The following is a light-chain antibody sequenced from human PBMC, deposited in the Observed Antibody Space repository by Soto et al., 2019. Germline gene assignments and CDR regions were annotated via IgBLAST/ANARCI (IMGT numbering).Light chain of an antibody. CDR1: SNDIGAYNY. CDR2: DVS. Sequence: SVLTQPASVSGSPGQSITISCTGTSNDIGAYNYICWHQQHPGRAPKVMIYDVSNRPSGVSNRFSGSKSGNTASLTISGLQAEDEADYYCTSYTKSNTVLFGGGTKVTVL. J-gene: IGLJ2*01. V-gene: IGLV2-14*01. CDR3: TSYTKSNTVL.